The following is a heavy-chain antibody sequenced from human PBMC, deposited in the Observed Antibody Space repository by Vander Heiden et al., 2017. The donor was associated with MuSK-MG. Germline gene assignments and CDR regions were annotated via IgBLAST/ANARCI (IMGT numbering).Heavy chain of an antibody. Sequence: QITLKESGPTLVKPTQTLTLTCTFSGFSLSTSGVGVGWIRQPPGKALEWLALIYWDDDKRYSPSLKSRLTITKDTSKNQVVRTMTNMDTVETAKYYCAHSRYYSSTSCYDSDFDYWGQGTLVTVSS. D-gene: IGHD2-2*01. V-gene: IGHV2-5*02. J-gene: IGHJ4*02. CDR1: GFSLSTSGVG. CDR2: IYWDDDK. CDR3: AHSRYYSSTSCYDSDFDY.